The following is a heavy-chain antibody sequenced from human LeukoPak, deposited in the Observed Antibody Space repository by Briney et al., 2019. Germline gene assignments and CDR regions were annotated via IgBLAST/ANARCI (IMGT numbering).Heavy chain of an antibody. J-gene: IGHJ4*02. CDR2: IYDSGST. CDR3: ARQPSTYYFDY. Sequence: PSETLSLTCAVSGYSISSGYYWGWIRQPPGKGLGWIGSIYDSGSTYYNPSLKSRLTISVDTSKNQFSLKLSSVTAADTAVYYCARQPSTYYFDYWGQGTLVTVSS. V-gene: IGHV4-38-2*01. CDR1: GYSISSGYY.